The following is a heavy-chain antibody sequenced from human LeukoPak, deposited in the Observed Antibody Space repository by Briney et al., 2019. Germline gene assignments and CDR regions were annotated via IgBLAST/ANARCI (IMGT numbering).Heavy chain of an antibody. CDR3: TTDGRAAGTDY. CDR2: IKSKTDGGTT. Sequence: RPGGSLRLSCAASGFTLSTTWISWVRQAPGKGLEWVGRIKSKTDGGTTDYAAPVKGRFTISRDDSKNTLYLQMNSLKTEDTAVYYCTTDGRAAGTDYWGQGTMVTVSS. V-gene: IGHV3-15*01. D-gene: IGHD6-13*01. J-gene: IGHJ4*02. CDR1: GFTLSTTW.